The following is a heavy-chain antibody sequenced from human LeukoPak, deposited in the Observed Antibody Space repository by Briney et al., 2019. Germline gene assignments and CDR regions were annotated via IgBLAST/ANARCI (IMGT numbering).Heavy chain of an antibody. J-gene: IGHJ4*02. Sequence: PGGSLRLSCAVSGISVSGNYMSWVRQAPGKGLEWVSAMYTDGIPYYADSVKGRFTFSRDISKNMVFLQMNTLRAEDTAVYYCARGPSSDSWGQGTLVTVSS. V-gene: IGHV3-53*01. CDR2: MYTDGIP. CDR3: ARGPSSDS. CDR1: GISVSGNY. D-gene: IGHD3-10*01.